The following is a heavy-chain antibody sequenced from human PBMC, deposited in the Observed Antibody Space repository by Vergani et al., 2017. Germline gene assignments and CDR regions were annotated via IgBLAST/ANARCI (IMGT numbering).Heavy chain of an antibody. CDR2: IKNTGDST. CDR3: ARARSPRYSYGYTFDY. Sequence: EVQLLQSEGAVVQPGGSLRLSCVASGFTFSSHAMSWVRQGHGQGLEWVSSIKNTGDSTHYADSVKGRFTISRDNAKNSLYLQMNSLRAEDTAVYYCARARSPRYSYGYTFDYWGQGTLVTVSS. CDR1: GFTFSSHA. D-gene: IGHD5-18*01. V-gene: IGHV3-23*01. J-gene: IGHJ4*02.